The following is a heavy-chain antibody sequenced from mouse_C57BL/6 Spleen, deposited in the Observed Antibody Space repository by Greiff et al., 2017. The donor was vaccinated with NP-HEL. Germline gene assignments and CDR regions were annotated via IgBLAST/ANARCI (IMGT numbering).Heavy chain of an antibody. D-gene: IGHD1-1*01. V-gene: IGHV1-26*01. Sequence: EVQLQQSGPELVKPGASVKISCKASGYTFTDYYMNWVKQSHGKSLEWIGDINPNNGGTSYNQKFKGKATLTVDKSSSTAYMELRSLTSEDSAVYYCARGYYGRWYFDVWGTGTTVTVSS. CDR2: INPNNGGT. CDR1: GYTFTDYY. J-gene: IGHJ1*03. CDR3: ARGYYGRWYFDV.